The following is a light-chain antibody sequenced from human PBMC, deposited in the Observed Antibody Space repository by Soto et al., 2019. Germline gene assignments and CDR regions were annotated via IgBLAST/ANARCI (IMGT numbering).Light chain of an antibody. V-gene: IGKV3-11*01. CDR3: QQRSDWPWT. CDR2: GAS. J-gene: IGKJ1*01. Sequence: ERVMTQSPATVSVSPGERATLSCRASQSVSSNLAWYQQKRGQAPRLLIYGASSRATGTPARFSGGGSGTDFTLTISNLEPEDFAVYYCQQRSDWPWTFGQGTKVDIK. CDR1: QSVSSN.